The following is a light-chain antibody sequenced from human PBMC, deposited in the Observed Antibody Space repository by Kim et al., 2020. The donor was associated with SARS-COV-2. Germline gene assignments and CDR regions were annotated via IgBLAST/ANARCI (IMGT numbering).Light chain of an antibody. Sequence: SPGERATPSCRASQSVSSSYLAWYQQKPGQAPRLLIYGASSRATGIPDRFSGSGSGTDFTLTISRLEPEDFAVYYCQQYGSSPPDTFGQGTKLEI. CDR1: QSVSSSY. CDR2: GAS. CDR3: QQYGSSPPDT. J-gene: IGKJ2*01. V-gene: IGKV3-20*01.